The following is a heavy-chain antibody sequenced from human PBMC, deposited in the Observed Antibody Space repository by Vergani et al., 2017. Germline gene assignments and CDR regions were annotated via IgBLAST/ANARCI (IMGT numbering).Heavy chain of an antibody. D-gene: IGHD3-22*01. J-gene: IGHJ4*02. V-gene: IGHV4-30-4*08. CDR1: GGSISSGDYY. Sequence: QVQLQESGPGLVKPSQTLSLTCTVSGGSISSGDYYWSWIRQPPGKGLEWIGYIYYSGSTYYNPSLKSRVTISVYTSKNQFSLKLSSVTAADTAVYYCARGTDSSGYYYYFDYWSQGTLVTVSS. CDR3: ARGTDSSGYYYYFDY. CDR2: IYYSGST.